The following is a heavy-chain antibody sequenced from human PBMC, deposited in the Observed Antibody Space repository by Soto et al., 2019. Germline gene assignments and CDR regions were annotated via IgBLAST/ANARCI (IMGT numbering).Heavy chain of an antibody. Sequence: GESLKISCSASGFTFSSYAMHWVRQAPGKGLEYVSAISSNGGSTYYADSVKGRFTISRDNSKNTLYLQMSSLRAEDTAVYYCVKEGGYSYGYYFDYWGQGTLVTVSS. J-gene: IGHJ4*02. D-gene: IGHD5-18*01. CDR1: GFTFSSYA. V-gene: IGHV3-64D*06. CDR2: ISSNGGST. CDR3: VKEGGYSYGYYFDY.